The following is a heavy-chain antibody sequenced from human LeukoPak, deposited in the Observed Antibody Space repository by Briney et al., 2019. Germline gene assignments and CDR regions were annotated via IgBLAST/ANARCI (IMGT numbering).Heavy chain of an antibody. CDR1: GLTFSNYA. J-gene: IGHJ4*02. CDR3: AREMYYYDSSGYYSHAYFDY. V-gene: IGHV3-30*04. D-gene: IGHD3-22*01. CDR2: IAYDGRNK. Sequence: PGGSLRLSCAASGLTFSNYAVHWVRQAPAKGLEWVAVIAYDGRNKYCADSVRGRFTISRDNSKNTLYLQMNSLRAEDTAVYYCAREMYYYDSSGYYSHAYFDYWGQGTLVTVSS.